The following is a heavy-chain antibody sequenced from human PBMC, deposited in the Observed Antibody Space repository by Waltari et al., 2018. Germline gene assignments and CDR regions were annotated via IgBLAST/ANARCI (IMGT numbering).Heavy chain of an antibody. J-gene: IGHJ3*02. V-gene: IGHV4-59*01. D-gene: IGHD2-15*01. CDR3: ARVGYCSGGSCYSGAFDI. CDR1: GGSISSYY. Sequence: QVQLQESGPGLVKPSETLSLTCTFSGGSISSYYWLWIRQPPGKGLEWIGYIYYSGSNNYNPSLKSRVTISVDTSKNQFSLKLSSVTAADTAVYYCARVGYCSGGSCYSGAFDIWGQGTMVTVSS. CDR2: IYYSGSN.